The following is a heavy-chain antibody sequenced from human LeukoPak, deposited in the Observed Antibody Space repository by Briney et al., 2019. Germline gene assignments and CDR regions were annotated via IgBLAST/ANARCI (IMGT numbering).Heavy chain of an antibody. J-gene: IGHJ4*02. CDR1: GFSVSSNY. CDR3: AGRYDSSGYPLH. Sequence: PGGSLRLSCAASGFSVSSNYVSWVRQAPGKGLEWVSVIYSGGTTYYADSIKGRFTISRDNSKNTLYLQMNSLRAEDTAVYYYAGRYDSSGYPLHWGQGTLVTVSS. D-gene: IGHD3-22*01. CDR2: IYSGGTT. V-gene: IGHV3-53*01.